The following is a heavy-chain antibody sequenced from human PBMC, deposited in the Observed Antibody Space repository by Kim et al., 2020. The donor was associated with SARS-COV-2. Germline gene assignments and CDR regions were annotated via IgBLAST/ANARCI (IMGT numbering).Heavy chain of an antibody. CDR2: ISYDGSNK. V-gene: IGHV3-30-3*01. Sequence: GGSLRLSCAASGFTFRSCAMHWVRQAPGKGLEWVAVISYDGSNKNYADSVKGRFTISRDNSKNTLYLQMNSLRAEDTALYYCARDAWSRHRGVTYSYYGMDVWGQGTTVTVSS. J-gene: IGHJ6*02. CDR3: ARDAWSRHRGVTYSYYGMDV. D-gene: IGHD3-10*01. CDR1: GFTFRSCA.